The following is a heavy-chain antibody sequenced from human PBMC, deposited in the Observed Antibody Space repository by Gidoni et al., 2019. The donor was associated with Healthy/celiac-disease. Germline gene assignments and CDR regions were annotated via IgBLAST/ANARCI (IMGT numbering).Heavy chain of an antibody. J-gene: IGHJ4*02. Sequence: EVQLLESGGGLVQPGGSLRLSCAASGFTFSSYALSWVRQAPGKGLEWVSAISGSGGSTYYADSVKGRFTISRDNSKNTLYLQMNSLRAEDTAVYYCAKASRDSSGYDYWGQGTLVTVSS. D-gene: IGHD3-22*01. CDR1: GFTFSSYA. CDR2: ISGSGGST. V-gene: IGHV3-23*01. CDR3: AKASRDSSGYDY.